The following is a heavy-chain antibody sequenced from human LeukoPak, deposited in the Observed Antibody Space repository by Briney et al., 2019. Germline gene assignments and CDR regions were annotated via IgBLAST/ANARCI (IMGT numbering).Heavy chain of an antibody. J-gene: IGHJ6*02. CDR3: ARGYCSSTSCYGMDV. Sequence: ASVKVSCKASGYTFTGYYMHWVRQAPGQGLEWMGIINPSGGSTSYAQKFQGRVTMTRDTSTSTVYMELSSLRSEDTAVYYCARGYCSSTSCYGMDVWGQGTTVTVSS. D-gene: IGHD2-2*01. V-gene: IGHV1-46*01. CDR1: GYTFTGYY. CDR2: INPSGGST.